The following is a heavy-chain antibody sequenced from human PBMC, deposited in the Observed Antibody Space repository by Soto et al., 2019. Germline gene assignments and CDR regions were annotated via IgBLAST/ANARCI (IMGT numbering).Heavy chain of an antibody. V-gene: IGHV3-30-3*01. Sequence: PGGSLRLSCAASGFTFSSYAMHWVRQAPGKGLEWVAVISYDGSNKYYADSVKGRFTISRDNSKNTLYLQMNSLRAEDTAVYYCARALLRWFGELSDGYYYGMDVWGQGTTVTVSS. CDR1: GFTFSSYA. CDR2: ISYDGSNK. CDR3: ARALLRWFGELSDGYYYGMDV. J-gene: IGHJ6*02. D-gene: IGHD3-10*01.